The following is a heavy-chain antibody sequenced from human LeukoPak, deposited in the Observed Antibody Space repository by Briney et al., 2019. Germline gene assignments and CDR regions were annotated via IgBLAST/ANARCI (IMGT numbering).Heavy chain of an antibody. CDR3: ARDYYGSGRL. J-gene: IGHJ4*02. V-gene: IGHV4-39*02. CDR1: GGSISTSSYY. CDR2: IYYSGST. Sequence: PSETLSLTCTVSGGSISTSSYYWGCIRQPPGKGLEWIGSIYYSGSTYYNPSLKSRVTISVDTSKNQFSLKLSSVAAADAAVYYCARDYYGSGRLWGQGTLVTVSS. D-gene: IGHD3-10*01.